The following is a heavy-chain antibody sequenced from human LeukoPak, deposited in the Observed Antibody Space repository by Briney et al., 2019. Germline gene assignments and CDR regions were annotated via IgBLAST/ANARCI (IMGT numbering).Heavy chain of an antibody. CDR3: ARGAEYYYDSSGYYNY. CDR2: INHSGST. Sequence: SETLSLTCAVYGGSFSGYYWSWIRPPPGKGLEWSGEINHSGSTNYNPSLKSRVTISVDTSKNQFSLKLSSVTAADTAVYYWARGAEYYYDSSGYYNYWGQGTLVTVSS. CDR1: GGSFSGYY. D-gene: IGHD3-22*01. V-gene: IGHV4-34*01. J-gene: IGHJ4*02.